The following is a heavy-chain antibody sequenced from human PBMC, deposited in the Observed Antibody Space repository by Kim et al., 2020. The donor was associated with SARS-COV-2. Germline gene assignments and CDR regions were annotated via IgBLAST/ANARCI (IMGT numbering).Heavy chain of an antibody. J-gene: IGHJ5*02. V-gene: IGHV4-39*01. Sequence: SETLSLTCTVSGASISSSSYYWGWIRQPPGKGLEWIGSIYYSGSTYYNPSLKSRVTISVDTSKNQFSLKLSSVTAADTAVYYCARHGHITMIVVVIIPGWFDPWGQGTLVTVSS. CDR1: GASISSSSYY. D-gene: IGHD3-22*01. CDR2: IYYSGST. CDR3: ARHGHITMIVVVIIPGWFDP.